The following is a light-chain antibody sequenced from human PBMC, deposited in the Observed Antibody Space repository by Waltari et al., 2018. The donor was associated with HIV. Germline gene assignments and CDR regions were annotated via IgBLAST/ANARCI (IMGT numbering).Light chain of an antibody. J-gene: IGKJ1*01. CDR2: SAS. V-gene: IGKV3-15*01. CDR3: QEYETWTKT. Sequence: DIVMTQSPATLSVSPGEGATLSCRASQNIKSNLAWFQQLPGQAPRLLISSASIRATDIPPRFRGSGSGTDFTLTISSLQSEDFAIYYCQEYETWTKTFGQGTKVEMK. CDR1: QNIKSN.